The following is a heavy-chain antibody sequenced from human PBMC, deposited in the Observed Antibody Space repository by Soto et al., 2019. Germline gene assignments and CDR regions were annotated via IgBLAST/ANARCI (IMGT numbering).Heavy chain of an antibody. D-gene: IGHD4-17*01. CDR3: ARGYRAPDYGDRGGYFDY. CDR2: INHSGST. Sequence: QVQLQQWGAGLLKPSETLSLTCAVYGGSFSGYYWSWIRQPPGKGLEWIGEINHSGSTNYNPSLKSRVTISVDTSKNQFYLKLSSVTAADTAVYYCARGYRAPDYGDRGGYFDYWGQGTLVTVSS. CDR1: GGSFSGYY. V-gene: IGHV4-34*01. J-gene: IGHJ4*02.